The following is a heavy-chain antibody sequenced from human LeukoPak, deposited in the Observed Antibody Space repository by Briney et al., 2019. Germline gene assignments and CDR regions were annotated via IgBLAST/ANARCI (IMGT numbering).Heavy chain of an antibody. CDR3: AKDLAVVTDVRTEVANWNYYCYYMDV. V-gene: IGHV3-43*01. D-gene: IGHD4-23*01. Sequence: GGSLRLSCAASGFTFDDYTMHWVRQAPGKGLEWVSLISWDGGSTYYADSVKGRFTISRDNSKNSLYLQMNSLRTEDTALYYCAKDLAVVTDVRTEVANWNYYCYYMDVWGKGTTVTVSS. J-gene: IGHJ6*03. CDR2: ISWDGGST. CDR1: GFTFDDYT.